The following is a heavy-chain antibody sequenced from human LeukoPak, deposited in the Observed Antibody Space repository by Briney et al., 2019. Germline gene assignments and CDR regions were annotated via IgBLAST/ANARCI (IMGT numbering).Heavy chain of an antibody. CDR3: ARDPGIGGLHFDY. Sequence: GGSLRLSCAASGFTFSSYSMNWVRQAPGKGLGWVSSISSSSSYIYYADSLKGRFTISRDNAKNSLYLQMNSLRAEDMAVYYCARDPGIGGLHFDYWGQGTLVTVSS. CDR2: ISSSSSYI. J-gene: IGHJ4*02. CDR1: GFTFSSYS. D-gene: IGHD2-15*01. V-gene: IGHV3-21*01.